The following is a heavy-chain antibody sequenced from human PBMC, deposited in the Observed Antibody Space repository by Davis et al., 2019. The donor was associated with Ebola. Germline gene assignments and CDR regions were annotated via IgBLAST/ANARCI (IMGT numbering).Heavy chain of an antibody. J-gene: IGHJ6*02. Sequence: PGGSLRLSCAASGFTFSSYWMSWVRQAPGKGLEWVANIKQDGSEKYYVDSVKGRFTISRDNAKNSLYLQMNSLRDEDTAVYYCARNQWRGYSGYYYYGMDVWGQGTTVTVSS. V-gene: IGHV3-7*01. CDR2: IKQDGSEK. D-gene: IGHD6-19*01. CDR3: ARNQWRGYSGYYYYGMDV. CDR1: GFTFSSYW.